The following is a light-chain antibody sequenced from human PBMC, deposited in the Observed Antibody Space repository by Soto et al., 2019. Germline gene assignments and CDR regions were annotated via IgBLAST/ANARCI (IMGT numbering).Light chain of an antibody. J-gene: IGKJ5*01. Sequence: EIVLTQSPATLSLSPGERATLSCRASQSVSSYLAWYQQKPGQAPRLLIYDASNRATGIPARFSGSGSGTDFTLTISSLEPEDFAVYYRQQRSNWPPITFGQGTRLE. CDR3: QQRSNWPPIT. CDR2: DAS. V-gene: IGKV3-11*01. CDR1: QSVSSY.